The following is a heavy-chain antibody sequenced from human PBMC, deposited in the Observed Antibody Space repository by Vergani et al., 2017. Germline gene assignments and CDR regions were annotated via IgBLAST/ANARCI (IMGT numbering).Heavy chain of an antibody. CDR3: ARMRDTAFDFDY. CDR1: GFTFSDYY. CDR2: ISSSSSYT. Sequence: QVQLVESGGGLVKPGGSLRLSCAASGFTFSDYYMSWIRQAPGKGLEWVSYISSSSSYTNYADSVKGRFTISRDNAKNSLYLQMNSLRAEDTAVYYCARMRDTAFDFDYWGQGTLVTVSS. V-gene: IGHV3-11*06. D-gene: IGHD5-18*01. J-gene: IGHJ4*02.